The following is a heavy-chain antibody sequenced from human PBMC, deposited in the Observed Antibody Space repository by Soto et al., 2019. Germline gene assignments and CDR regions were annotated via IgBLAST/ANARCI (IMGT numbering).Heavy chain of an antibody. CDR3: ARYAAAAYYLDY. CDR1: GFPFRRYW. V-gene: IGHV3-7*01. Sequence: PGGSLRLSCAASGFPFRRYWMSWVRQGPGKGLEWVAKINQDGSEKYYLDSVKGRFAISRDNAENSLYLQLNSLRAEDRAVYYCARYAAAAYYLDYWGQGSLVTVSS. D-gene: IGHD2-2*01. J-gene: IGHJ4*02. CDR2: INQDGSEK.